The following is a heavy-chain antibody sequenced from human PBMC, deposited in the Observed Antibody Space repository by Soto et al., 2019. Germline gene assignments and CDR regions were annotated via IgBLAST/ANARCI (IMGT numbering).Heavy chain of an antibody. D-gene: IGHD3-3*01. CDR3: AHRVLRTVFGLVTTTAIYFDF. CDR2: IYWDDDK. CDR1: GFSLTTSGGG. Sequence: QITLNESGPTQVKPRQTLTLTCTFSGFSLTTSGGGVGWIRQYPGKAPEWLALIYWDDDKRYSPSLKSRLTITKDTSKNQVVLTMADLDPADTATYYCAHRVLRTVFGLVTTTAIYFDFWGQGTPVAVSS. V-gene: IGHV2-5*02. J-gene: IGHJ4*02.